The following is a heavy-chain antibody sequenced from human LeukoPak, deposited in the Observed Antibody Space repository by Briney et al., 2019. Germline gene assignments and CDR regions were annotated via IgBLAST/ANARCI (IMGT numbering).Heavy chain of an antibody. CDR2: FSSSSGHI. CDR1: GFTFSRYS. Sequence: PGGSLRLSCTASGFTFSRYSMNWVRQAPGKGLDCVSSFSSSSGHIFYADSVKGRFTISRDNAKNSLYLQMNSLRAEDTAVYYCARGGTGATRDDTFDIWGQGAMVTVSS. V-gene: IGHV3-21*01. J-gene: IGHJ3*02. CDR3: ARGGTGATRDDTFDI. D-gene: IGHD1-7*01.